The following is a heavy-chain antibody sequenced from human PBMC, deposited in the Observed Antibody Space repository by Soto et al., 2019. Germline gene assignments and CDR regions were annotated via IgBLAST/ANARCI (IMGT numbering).Heavy chain of an antibody. J-gene: IGHJ4*02. CDR1: GYTFTGYG. CDR3: ARSYLEAANFDY. D-gene: IGHD3-3*01. V-gene: IGHV1-18*01. Sequence: ASVKVSCKASGYTFTGYGISWVRQAPGQGLEWMGWISAYNVNTNYAQKLQGRVTMTTDTSTSTAYMELRSLRSDDTAVYYCARSYLEAANFDYWGQGTLVTVSS. CDR2: ISAYNVNT.